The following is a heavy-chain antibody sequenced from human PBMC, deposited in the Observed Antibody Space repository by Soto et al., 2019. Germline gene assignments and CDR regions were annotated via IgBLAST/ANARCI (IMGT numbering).Heavy chain of an antibody. D-gene: IGHD6-6*01. V-gene: IGHV3-23*01. J-gene: IGHJ5*02. CDR3: ARGARREVVWCWFYT. CDR1: GFTFSLYA. Sequence: EVQLSESGGDLVRPGGSLRLSCAASGFTFSLYAMSWVRQAPGKGLEWVSAISAGADYTYFADPVKGRFTLSRDNSRNTLYLQMTSLRVDDTAVYYCARGARREVVWCWFYTGGQGTLVPVSS. CDR2: ISAGADYT.